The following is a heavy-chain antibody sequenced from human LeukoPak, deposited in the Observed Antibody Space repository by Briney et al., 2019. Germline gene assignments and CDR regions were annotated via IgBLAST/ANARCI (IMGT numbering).Heavy chain of an antibody. V-gene: IGHV4-38-2*02. CDR3: ARGPYPYDSSGAFDI. D-gene: IGHD3-22*01. CDR1: GYSISSGYY. J-gene: IGHJ3*02. CDR2: IHHGGST. Sequence: SETLSLTCTVSGYSISSGYYWGWIRQPPGKGLECIGIIHHGGSTFYNPSLKSRVTISIDTSKNQFSLKLSSVTAADTAVYFCARGPYPYDSSGAFDIWGQGTMVTVSS.